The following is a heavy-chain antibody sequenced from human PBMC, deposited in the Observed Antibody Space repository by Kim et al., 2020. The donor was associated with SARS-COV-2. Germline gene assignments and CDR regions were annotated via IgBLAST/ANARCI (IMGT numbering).Heavy chain of an antibody. J-gene: IGHJ6*02. CDR1: GYTFTSYA. CDR2: INTNTGNP. CDR3: ASGGLWPYYYYGMDV. V-gene: IGHV7-4-1*02. D-gene: IGHD5-18*01. Sequence: ASVKVSCKASGYTFTSYAMNWVRQAPGQGLEWMGWINTNTGNPTYAQGFTGRFVFSLDTSVSTAYLQISSLKAEDTAVYYCASGGLWPYYYYGMDVWGQGTTVTVSS.